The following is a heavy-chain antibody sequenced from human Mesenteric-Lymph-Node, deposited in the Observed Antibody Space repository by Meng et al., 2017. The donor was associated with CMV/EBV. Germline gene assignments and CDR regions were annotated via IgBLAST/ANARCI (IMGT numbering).Heavy chain of an antibody. D-gene: IGHD6-19*01. J-gene: IGHJ5*01. V-gene: IGHV3-20*04. CDR3: VRDTVADQNWFDS. Sequence: GESLKISCAASGFTFDDFGMSWVRQGPGKGLEWVSIIDWNGDSTGYADSVRGRFTISRDNAKNSLYLQMSSLRADDTAVYYCVRDTVADQNWFDSWGQGTLVTVSS. CDR1: GFTFDDFG. CDR2: IDWNGDST.